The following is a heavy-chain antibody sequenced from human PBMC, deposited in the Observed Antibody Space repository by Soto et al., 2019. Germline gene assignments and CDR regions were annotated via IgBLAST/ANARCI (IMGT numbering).Heavy chain of an antibody. J-gene: IGHJ4*02. CDR3: VRGPYYGLYYFDS. V-gene: IGHV3-33*01. CDR2: LWYGGDDK. D-gene: IGHD3-10*01. CDR1: GFTIGSYG. Sequence: QVLLVESGGGVVQPGTSLRLSCAASGFTIGSYGMHWVRQAPGKGLEWVAGLWYGGDDKYYGDSVKGRLTISRDNSRNTLYLQMNSLRAEDTAVYYCVRGPYYGLYYFDSWGQGTLVTVSS.